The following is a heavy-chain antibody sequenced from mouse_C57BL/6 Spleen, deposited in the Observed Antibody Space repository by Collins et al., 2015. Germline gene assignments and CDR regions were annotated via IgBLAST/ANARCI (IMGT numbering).Heavy chain of an antibody. D-gene: IGHD1-1*01. CDR3: ARYRFYYGQNFFDY. CDR1: GFTFTDYY. CDR2: LETKLMVTQ. J-gene: IGHJ2*01. Sequence: EVKLVESGGGLVQPGGSLSLSCAASGFTFTDYYMSWVRQPPGKALEWWVLLETKLMVTQQSTVHLVKGRFTISRDNSQSILYLQMNALRAEDSATYYCARYRFYYGQNFFDYWGQGTTLTVSS. V-gene: IGHV7-3*01.